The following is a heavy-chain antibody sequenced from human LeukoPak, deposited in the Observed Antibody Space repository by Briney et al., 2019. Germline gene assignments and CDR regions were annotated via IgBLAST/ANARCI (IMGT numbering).Heavy chain of an antibody. CDR3: AREYCSGGSCSNFDY. J-gene: IGHJ4*02. V-gene: IGHV1-46*01. Sequence: ASVKVSCKASGYTFTSYYMHWVRQAPGQGLERMGIINPSGGSTSYAQKFQGRVTMTRDTSTSTVYMELSSLRSEDTAVYYCAREYCSGGSCSNFDYWGQGTLVTVSS. CDR1: GYTFTSYY. D-gene: IGHD2-15*01. CDR2: INPSGGST.